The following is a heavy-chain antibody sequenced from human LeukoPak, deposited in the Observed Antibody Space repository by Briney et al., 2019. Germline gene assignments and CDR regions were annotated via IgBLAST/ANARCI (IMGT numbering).Heavy chain of an antibody. CDR1: GGSISSYY. CDR3: ATYTMDAFDI. V-gene: IGHV4-59*01. CDR2: IYYSGST. D-gene: IGHD2-2*02. Sequence: PSETLSLTCTVSGGSISSYYWSWIRQPPGKGLEWIGYIYYSGSTNYNPSLKSRVTISVDTSKNQFSLKLSSVTAADTAVYYCATYTMDAFDIWGQGTMVTVSS. J-gene: IGHJ3*02.